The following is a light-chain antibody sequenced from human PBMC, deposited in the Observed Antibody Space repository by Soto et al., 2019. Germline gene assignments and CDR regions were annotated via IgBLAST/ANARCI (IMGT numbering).Light chain of an antibody. V-gene: IGLV1-47*01. CDR1: SSNIGSNY. J-gene: IGLJ1*01. CDR2: RNN. CDR3: AAWDDSPARV. Sequence: QSVLTQPPSASVTPGQRVTIYCSGSSSNIGSNYVYWYQQLPGTAPKLLIYRNNQRPSGVPDRFSGSKSGTSASLAISGLRSEDEADYYCAAWDDSPARVFGTGPKVTVL.